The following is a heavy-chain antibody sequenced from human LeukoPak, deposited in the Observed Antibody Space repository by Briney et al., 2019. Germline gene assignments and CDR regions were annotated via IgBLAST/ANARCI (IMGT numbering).Heavy chain of an antibody. CDR2: ISGSGGST. D-gene: IGHD3-22*01. Sequence: GGSLRLSCAASGFTFSSYAMSWVRQAPGKGLEWISAISGSGGSTYYADSVKGRITIPRDNSKNTLYLQMNSLRAEDTAVYYCAKSGRNYYDSSGYRYYYYMDVWGKGTTVTVSS. CDR1: GFTFSSYA. V-gene: IGHV3-23*01. CDR3: AKSGRNYYDSSGYRYYYYMDV. J-gene: IGHJ6*03.